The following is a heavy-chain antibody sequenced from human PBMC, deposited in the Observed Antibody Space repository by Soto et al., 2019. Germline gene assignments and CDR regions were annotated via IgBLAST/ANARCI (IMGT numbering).Heavy chain of an antibody. J-gene: IGHJ6*02. Sequence: PSETLSLTCTVSGGSISSYYWSWVRQPPGTGLEWIGCIYYSGSTYHNPSLKSRVTISVDTSKNQFSLKLSSVTAADTAVYYCARRGSYLGGYYYYGMDVWGQGTTVTVSS. V-gene: IGHV4-59*08. CDR1: GGSISSYY. D-gene: IGHD1-26*01. CDR2: IYYSGST. CDR3: ARRGSYLGGYYYYGMDV.